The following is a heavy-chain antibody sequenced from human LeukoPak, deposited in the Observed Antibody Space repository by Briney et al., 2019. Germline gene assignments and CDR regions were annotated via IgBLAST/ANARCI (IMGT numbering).Heavy chain of an antibody. CDR2: IKQDGSEK. D-gene: IGHD1-26*01. CDR1: GFTFSRYW. J-gene: IGHJ4*02. V-gene: IGHV3-7*01. CDR3: ARVQWELRGVGSYFEY. Sequence: PGGSLRLSCVVSGFTFSRYWMSWVRQAPGKGREWVANIKQDGSEKYYVDSVKGRFTMSRDNAKNSLYLQMNSLRAEDTAVYYCARVQWELRGVGSYFEYWGQGALVTVSS.